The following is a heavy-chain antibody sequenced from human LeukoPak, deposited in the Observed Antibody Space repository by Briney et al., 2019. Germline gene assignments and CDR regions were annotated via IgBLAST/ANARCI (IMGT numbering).Heavy chain of an antibody. Sequence: PGGSLRLSCAASGFTFSSYAMHWVRQAPGKGLEWVVVISYDGSNKYYADSVKGRFTISRDNSKNTLYLQMNSLRAEDTAVYYCASPPHYYDSSGLPSHDYWGQGTLVTVSS. CDR2: ISYDGSNK. J-gene: IGHJ4*02. D-gene: IGHD3-22*01. V-gene: IGHV3-30-3*01. CDR3: ASPPHYYDSSGLPSHDY. CDR1: GFTFSSYA.